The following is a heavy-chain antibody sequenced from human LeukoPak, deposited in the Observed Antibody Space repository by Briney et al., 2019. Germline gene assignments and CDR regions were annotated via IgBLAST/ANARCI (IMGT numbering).Heavy chain of an antibody. Sequence: GGSLRLSCAASGFTFSSYSMNWVRQAPGKGLEWFSSISSSSSYIYYADSVKGRFTISRDNAKNSLYLQMNSLRAEDTAVYYCARDGRGGSPTYYFDYWGQGTLVTVSS. CDR1: GFTFSSYS. CDR2: ISSSSSYI. V-gene: IGHV3-21*01. CDR3: ARDGRGGSPTYYFDY. D-gene: IGHD1-26*01. J-gene: IGHJ4*02.